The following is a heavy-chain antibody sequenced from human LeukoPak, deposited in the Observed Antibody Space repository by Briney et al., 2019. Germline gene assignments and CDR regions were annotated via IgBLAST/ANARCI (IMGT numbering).Heavy chain of an antibody. J-gene: IGHJ4*02. Sequence: PSETLSLTCAVSGYSISSGYYWGWIRQPPGKGLEWIGSIYHSGSTNYNPSLKSRVTISVDTSKNQFSLKLSSVTAADTAVYYCARDEYYDILTGYYILDYWGQGTLVTVSS. CDR3: ARDEYYDILTGYYILDY. CDR2: IYHSGST. D-gene: IGHD3-9*01. V-gene: IGHV4-38-2*02. CDR1: GYSISSGYY.